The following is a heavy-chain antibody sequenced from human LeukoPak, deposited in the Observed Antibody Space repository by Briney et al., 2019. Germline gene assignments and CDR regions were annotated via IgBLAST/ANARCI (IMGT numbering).Heavy chain of an antibody. CDR1: GFTFSRIA. D-gene: IGHD1-1*01. CDR3: AKGQELDDGVFDS. Sequence: GGSLRLSCAASGFTFSRIAMTWVRQAPGKGLEWVSTIRSNGDAAYNADSVRGRFAISRDNSKNALFLQMNSLRVEDTAIYYCAKGQELDDGVFDSWGQGTLVTVSS. CDR2: IRSNGDAA. V-gene: IGHV3-23*01. J-gene: IGHJ4*02.